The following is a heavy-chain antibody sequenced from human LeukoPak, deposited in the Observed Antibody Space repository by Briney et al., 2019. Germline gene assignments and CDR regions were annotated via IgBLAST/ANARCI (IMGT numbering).Heavy chain of an antibody. Sequence: SQTLSLTCTVSGGSISSGSYYWSWIRQPAGKGLEWIGRIYTSGSTNYNPSLKSRVTISVDTSKNQFSLKLSSVTAADTAVYYRARDYPYWYFDLWGRGTLVTVSS. CDR2: IYTSGST. CDR1: GGSISSGSYY. V-gene: IGHV4-61*02. J-gene: IGHJ2*01. CDR3: ARDYPYWYFDL. D-gene: IGHD3-16*02.